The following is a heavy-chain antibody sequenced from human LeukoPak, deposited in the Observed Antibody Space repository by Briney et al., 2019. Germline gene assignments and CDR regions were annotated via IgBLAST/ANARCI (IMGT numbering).Heavy chain of an antibody. Sequence: PGGSLRLSCAASGFTFSSYWMSWVRQAPGKGLEWVANIKQDGSEKYYVDSVKGRFTISRDNAKNSLYLQMNSLRAEDTAVYYCARDQHTRYCSSTSCYFDYYYGMDVWGQGTTVTVSS. CDR1: GFTFSSYW. J-gene: IGHJ6*02. CDR3: ARDQHTRYCSSTSCYFDYYYGMDV. V-gene: IGHV3-7*01. CDR2: IKQDGSEK. D-gene: IGHD2-2*01.